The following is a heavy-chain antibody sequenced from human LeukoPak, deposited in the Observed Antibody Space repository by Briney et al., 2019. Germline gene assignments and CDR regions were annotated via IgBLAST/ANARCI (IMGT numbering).Heavy chain of an antibody. D-gene: IGHD5-18*01. CDR1: GYIFTDYY. CDR2: INPNSGGT. CDR3: ARTKSPDTAMVKYYYYMDV. V-gene: IGHV1/OR15-1*01. J-gene: IGHJ6*03. Sequence: ASVKVSCKASGYIFTDYYMHWVRQAPGQELGWMGRINPNSGGTNYAQKFQGRVTMTRDTSISTAYTELSSLRSEDTATYYCARTKSPDTAMVKYYYYMDVWGKGTMVTVSS.